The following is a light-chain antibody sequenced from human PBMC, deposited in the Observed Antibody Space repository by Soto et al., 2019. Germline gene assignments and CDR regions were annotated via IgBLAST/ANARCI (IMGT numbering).Light chain of an antibody. Sequence: VVTKSPATLSVSPGERAALSCRASHIFSTNLSFYQQKPGQPPRLLIHGASWRATAIPDSFSGSGCGTDFPITISRLAHEDFAVYYCQQYGSSPTFGQGTKVDI. CDR3: QQYGSSPT. V-gene: IGKV3-20*01. CDR2: GAS. CDR1: HIFSTN. J-gene: IGKJ1*01.